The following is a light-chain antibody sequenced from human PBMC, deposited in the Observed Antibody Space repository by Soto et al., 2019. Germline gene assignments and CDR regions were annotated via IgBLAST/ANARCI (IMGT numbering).Light chain of an antibody. CDR2: RDD. CDR3: QVWDRTTV. CDR1: NLETKS. V-gene: IGLV3-9*02. Sequence: SYELTQPLSVSVALGQTATISCGGDNLETKSVHWYQQRPGQAPVLVIYRDDNRPSGVPDRFSGSNSGNTATLTITGAQAGDEAAYFCQVWDRTTVLGGGTQLTVL. J-gene: IGLJ3*02.